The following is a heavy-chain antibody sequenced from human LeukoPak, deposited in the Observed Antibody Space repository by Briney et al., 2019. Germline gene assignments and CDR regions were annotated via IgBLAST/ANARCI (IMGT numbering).Heavy chain of an antibody. CDR3: ARGVVTSGTTYYAY. CDR2: ITSNGAST. D-gene: IGHD2-21*02. J-gene: IGHJ4*02. CDR1: GFTFTAYP. V-gene: IGHV3-64*01. Sequence: GGSLRLSCAASGFTFTAYPFHWLRQAPGKGLEYVSSITSNGASTYYANSVKGRFTISRDDSKNIVCLQMGSLRPEDMAVYFCARGVVTSGTTYYAYWGQGTLVTVSS.